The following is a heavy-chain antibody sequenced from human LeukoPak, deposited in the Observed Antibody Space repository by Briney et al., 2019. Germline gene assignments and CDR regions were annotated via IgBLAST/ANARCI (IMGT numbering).Heavy chain of an antibody. J-gene: IGHJ4*02. CDR1: GFTFNDYG. D-gene: IGHD1-26*01. V-gene: IGHV3-33*01. Sequence: PGGSLRLSCVASGFTFNDYGMHWVRQAAGKGLEWVGVIRADGSDKYYGDSVKGRFSISRDNSKNTLYLQRNSLGAEDMAEYYCARESWDYYFDFWGQGILVTVSS. CDR3: ARESWDYYFDF. CDR2: IRADGSDK.